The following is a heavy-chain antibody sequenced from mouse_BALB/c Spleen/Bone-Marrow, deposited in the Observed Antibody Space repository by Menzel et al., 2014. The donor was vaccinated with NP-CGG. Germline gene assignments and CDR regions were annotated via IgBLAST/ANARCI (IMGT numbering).Heavy chain of an antibody. CDR2: INPSTGYT. V-gene: IGHV1-7*01. CDR3: AGPYGNHWFPY. D-gene: IGHD2-1*01. CDR1: GYTFTSYW. Sequence: VKLMESGAELAKPGASVKMSCKASGYTFTSYWMHWVKQRPGQGLEWIGYINPSTGYTEYNQKFRDKATLTADKSSSTASMQLSSLTSEDSAVYYCAGPYGNHWFPYWGQGTLVTVSA. J-gene: IGHJ3*01.